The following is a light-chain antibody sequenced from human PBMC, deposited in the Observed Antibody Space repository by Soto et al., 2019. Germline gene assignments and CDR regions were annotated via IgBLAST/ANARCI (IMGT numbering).Light chain of an antibody. CDR2: DTS. Sequence: EFVLTQSPGTLSLSPGERATLPCRASQSVSSTYLAWYQQKPGQPPRLLIYDTSSRATGIPDRFSGSGSGTDFTLTITRLEPEDFAVYYCQRYGSSPLFTFGPGTKVDIK. CDR3: QRYGSSPLFT. CDR1: QSVSSTY. V-gene: IGKV3-20*01. J-gene: IGKJ3*01.